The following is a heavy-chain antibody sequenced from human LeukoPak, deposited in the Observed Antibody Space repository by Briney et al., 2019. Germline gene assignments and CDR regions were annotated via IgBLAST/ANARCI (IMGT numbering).Heavy chain of an antibody. CDR1: GQPLSDYY. J-gene: IGHJ4*02. Sequence: SEPLSLTCSVYGQPLSDYYWRWIRQSPGKGLEWIGELNQSGITNYNPSLKTRVTISVDTSKNQLSLKLRSMTAADTAVYYCARDDRRYCSGGTCYSRDYWGQGTLVTVSS. CDR3: ARDDRRYCSGGTCYSRDY. D-gene: IGHD2-15*01. CDR2: LNQSGIT. V-gene: IGHV4-34*01.